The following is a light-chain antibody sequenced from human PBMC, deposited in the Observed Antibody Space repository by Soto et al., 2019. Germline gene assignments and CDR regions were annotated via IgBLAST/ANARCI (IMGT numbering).Light chain of an antibody. V-gene: IGKV1-39*01. Sequence: DIQMSQSPSSLSASVGDSVTITCRAGQTIKNYLNGYQQKPGRAPNLLIYSASTLHSGVPSRFSGTKSATDFTLTITSLQPEDFATYYCQQFYSAPITFGQGTRLEIK. CDR2: SAS. CDR3: QQFYSAPIT. CDR1: QTIKNY. J-gene: IGKJ5*01.